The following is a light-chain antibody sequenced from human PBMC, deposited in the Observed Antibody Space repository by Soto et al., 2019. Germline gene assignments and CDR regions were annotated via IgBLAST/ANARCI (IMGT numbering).Light chain of an antibody. CDR3: QQYHNWPIT. Sequence: EIVLTQSQGTRSLSPGERASLSFRASHSVSSSSLAWCQQKPGQAPRLLIYGASTRATGIPARFSGSGSGTEFTLTISSLQSEDFAVYYCQQYHNWPITFGRGTRLEIK. CDR1: HSVSSS. CDR2: GAS. V-gene: IGKV3-15*01. J-gene: IGKJ5*01.